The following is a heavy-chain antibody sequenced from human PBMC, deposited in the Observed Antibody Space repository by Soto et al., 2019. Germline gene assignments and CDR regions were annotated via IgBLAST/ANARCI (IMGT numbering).Heavy chain of an antibody. CDR3: AKPRLGITPSPSDH. V-gene: IGHV3-30*18. J-gene: IGHJ4*02. CDR1: GFIFSDYG. Sequence: QVQLVESGGDVVQPGRSLRLSCVASGFIFSDYGMHWFRQAPGKGLEWVAVISYDGYNQYYADSVKGRFTVSRDHSSNSLYLDMNSLRPEDAAFYFCAKPRLGITPSPSDHWGTGTLVAVSS. D-gene: IGHD1-20*01. CDR2: ISYDGYNQ.